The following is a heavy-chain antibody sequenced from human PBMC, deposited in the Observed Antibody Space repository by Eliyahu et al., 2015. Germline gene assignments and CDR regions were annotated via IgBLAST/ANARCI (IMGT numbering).Heavy chain of an antibody. CDR1: GFTXSSYA. CDR3: ARDEFHHYYYYGMDV. CDR2: ISYDGSNK. Sequence: QVQLVESGGGVVQPGRSLRLSCAASGFTXSSYAMHWVRQXPGKGLEGVAVISYDGSNKYYADSVKGRFTISRDNSKNTLYLQMNSLRAEDTAVYYCARDEFHHYYYYGMDVWGQGTTVTVSS. V-gene: IGHV3-30*16. J-gene: IGHJ6*02. D-gene: IGHD3-10*01.